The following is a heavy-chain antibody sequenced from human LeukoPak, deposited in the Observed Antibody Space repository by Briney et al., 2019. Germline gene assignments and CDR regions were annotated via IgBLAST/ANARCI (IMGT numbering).Heavy chain of an antibody. V-gene: IGHV3-74*01. J-gene: IGHJ4*02. CDR2: INSDGSVT. CDR3: VTDRYSDSAFGD. CDR1: GITVSSFW. Sequence: GGPLRLSCAASGITVSSFWMHWVRQAPGEGLVWVSRINSDGSVTNYADSVEGRFTISRDNAKNTLYLQMNDLRAEDTAVYYCVTDRYSDSAFGDWGQGTLVTVSS. D-gene: IGHD1-26*01.